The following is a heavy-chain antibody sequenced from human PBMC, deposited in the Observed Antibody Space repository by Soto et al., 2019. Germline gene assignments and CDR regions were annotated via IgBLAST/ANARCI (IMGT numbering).Heavy chain of an antibody. CDR3: SSRAAGTFDK. D-gene: IGHD6-25*01. CDR1: GGPISSYY. CDR2: IYYSGST. V-gene: IGHV4-59*01. J-gene: IGHJ4*02. Sequence: PSETLSLTCTVSGGPISSYYWSWIRQPPGKGLEWIGYIYYSGSTNYNPSLKSRVTISVDTSKNQFSLKLSSVTAADTAVYYCSSRAAGTFDKWGQERLVKVSS.